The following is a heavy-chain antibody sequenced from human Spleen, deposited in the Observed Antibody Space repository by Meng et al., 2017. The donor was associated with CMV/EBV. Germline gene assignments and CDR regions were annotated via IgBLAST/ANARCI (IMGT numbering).Heavy chain of an antibody. CDR1: GVTITSSY. CDR3: ARAPTGRLRLQFDY. J-gene: IGHJ4*02. D-gene: IGHD1-1*01. CDR2: FYYGGNT. Sequence: GSLRLSCIVSGVTITSSYWSWMRLPPGKGLECIAYFYYGGNTYYNPSVKRRVTVSVDTSKNQFSLKRCSVTAADMAIYYGARAPTGRLRLQFDYWGPGTLVTVSS. V-gene: IGHV4-59*01.